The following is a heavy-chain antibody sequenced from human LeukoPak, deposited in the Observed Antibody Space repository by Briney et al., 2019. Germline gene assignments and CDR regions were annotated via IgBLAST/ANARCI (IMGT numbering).Heavy chain of an antibody. CDR3: AKPISAYCSGGSCYEFNY. J-gene: IGHJ4*02. V-gene: IGHV3-23*01. Sequence: PGGSLRLSCAASGFTFSSYAMSWVRQALGKGLEWVSAISGSGGSTYYADSVKGRFTISRDNSKNTLYLQMNSLRAEGTAVYYCAKPISAYCSGGSCYEFNYWGQGTLVTVSS. CDR2: ISGSGGST. CDR1: GFTFSSYA. D-gene: IGHD2-15*01.